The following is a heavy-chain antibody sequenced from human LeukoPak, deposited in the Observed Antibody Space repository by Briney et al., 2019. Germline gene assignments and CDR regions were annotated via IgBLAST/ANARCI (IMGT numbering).Heavy chain of an antibody. D-gene: IGHD2-15*01. CDR2: MNPNSGNT. CDR1: GYTFTSYA. J-gene: IGHJ5*02. V-gene: IGHV1-8*03. Sequence: GASVKVSCTASGYTFTSYAMNWVRQAPGQGLEWMGWMNPNSGNTGYAQKFQGRVTITRNTSISTAYMELSSLRSEDTAVYYCARVRPATLGYNWFDPWGQGTLVTVSS. CDR3: ARVRPATLGYNWFDP.